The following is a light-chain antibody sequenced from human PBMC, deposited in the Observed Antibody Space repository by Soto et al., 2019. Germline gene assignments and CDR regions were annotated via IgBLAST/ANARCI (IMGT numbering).Light chain of an antibody. V-gene: IGLV2-14*01. CDR3: TSYTSSNTSV. CDR2: EVN. CDR1: SSDVGGYNY. J-gene: IGLJ2*01. Sequence: QPVLTQPASVSGSPGQSITISCTGTSSDVGGYNYVSWYQQHPGKAPKLMIYEVNNRPSGVSNRFSGSKSGNTASLTISGLQAEDEADYYCTSYTSSNTSVFGGGTKVTVL.